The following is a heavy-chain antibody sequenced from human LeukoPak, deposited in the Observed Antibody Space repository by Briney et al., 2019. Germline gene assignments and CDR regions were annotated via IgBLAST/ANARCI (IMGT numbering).Heavy chain of an antibody. D-gene: IGHD5-24*01. CDR1: GFTFSSYS. J-gene: IGHJ4*02. CDR2: ISSSSSYI. Sequence: GGSLRLSCAASGFTFSSYSMNWVRQAPGKGLEWVSSISSSSSYIYYADSVKGRFTISRDNAKNSLYLQMNSLRAEDTAVYYCARDFPVEMATSDYWGQGNLVTVSS. CDR3: ARDFPVEMATSDY. V-gene: IGHV3-21*01.